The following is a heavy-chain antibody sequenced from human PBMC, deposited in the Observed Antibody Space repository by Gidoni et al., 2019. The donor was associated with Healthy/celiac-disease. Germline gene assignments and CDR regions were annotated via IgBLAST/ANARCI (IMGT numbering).Heavy chain of an antibody. CDR2: ISGSGGST. CDR1: GFTFSSYA. V-gene: IGHV3-23*01. CDR3: AKDLSVLRYFDWLLRGGWFDP. D-gene: IGHD3-9*01. Sequence: EVQLLESGGGFVQPGGSLRLSCAASGFTFSSYAMSWVRQAPGKGLEWVSAISGSGGSTYYADSVKGRFTISRDNSKNTLYLQMNSLRAEDTAVYYCAKDLSVLRYFDWLLRGGWFDPWGQGTLVTVSS. J-gene: IGHJ5*02.